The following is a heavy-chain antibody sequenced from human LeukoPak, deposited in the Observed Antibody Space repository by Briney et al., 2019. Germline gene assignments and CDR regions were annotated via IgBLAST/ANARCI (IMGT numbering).Heavy chain of an antibody. CDR3: ARGGGPGY. J-gene: IGHJ4*02. CDR1: GFTFSYFW. V-gene: IGHV3-7*01. Sequence: GGSLRLSCAASGFTFSYFWMTWVRQAPGKGLEWVANIKQDGSEKYYLDSVKGRFTISRDNAKNSLYLQMNSLRAEDTAVYYCARGGGPGYWAQGPLVTVSS. CDR2: IKQDGSEK. D-gene: IGHD3-16*01.